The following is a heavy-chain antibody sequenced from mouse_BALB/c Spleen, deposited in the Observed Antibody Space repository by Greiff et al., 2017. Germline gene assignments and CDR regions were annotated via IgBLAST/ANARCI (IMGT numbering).Heavy chain of an antibody. CDR2: ISTYYGDA. D-gene: IGHD1-1*01. CDR3: ARSRDYDYGSPWFAY. J-gene: IGHJ3*01. V-gene: IGHV1S137*01. Sequence: VQLQQSGAELVRPGVSVKISCKGSGYTFTDYAMHWVKQSHAKSLEWIGVISTYYGDASYNQKFKGKATMTVDKSSSTAYMELARLTSEDSAIYYCARSRDYDYGSPWFAYWGQGTLVTVSA. CDR1: GYTFTDYA.